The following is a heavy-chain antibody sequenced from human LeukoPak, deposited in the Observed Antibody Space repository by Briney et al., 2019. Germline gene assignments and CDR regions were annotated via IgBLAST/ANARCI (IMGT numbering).Heavy chain of an antibody. CDR3: AKDSDPYYYDSSGFEN. CDR2: ISYDGSNK. Sequence: GGSLRLSCAASGFTFSSYGMHWVRQAPGKGLEWVAVISYDGSNKYYADSVKGRFTISRDNSKNTLYLQMNSLRAEDTAVYYCAKDSDPYYYDSSGFENWGQGTLVTVSS. CDR1: GFTFSSYG. J-gene: IGHJ4*02. V-gene: IGHV3-30*18. D-gene: IGHD3-22*01.